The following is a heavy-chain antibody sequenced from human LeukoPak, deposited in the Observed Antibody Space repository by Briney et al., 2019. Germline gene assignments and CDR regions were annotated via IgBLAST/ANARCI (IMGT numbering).Heavy chain of an antibody. CDR2: ISGYNGNT. CDR3: ARDLSLGRHDDGEPFDY. J-gene: IGHJ4*02. CDR1: GYTFTNHG. V-gene: IGHV1-18*01. D-gene: IGHD4-17*01. Sequence: ASVKVSCKTSGYTFTNHGISWVRQAPGQGLGWMGWISGYNGNTNYVQKFQGRVTMTTDTSTSTAYMELRSLSSDDTAVYYCARDLSLGRHDDGEPFDYWGQGTLVTVSS.